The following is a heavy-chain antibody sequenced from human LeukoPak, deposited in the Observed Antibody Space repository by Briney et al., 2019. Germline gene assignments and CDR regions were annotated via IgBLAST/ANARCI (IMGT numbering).Heavy chain of an antibody. CDR3: ASGGKYCTGGACYGD. V-gene: IGHV3-7*03. J-gene: IGHJ4*02. Sequence: HLGESLKISCAASGFTFSSYWMTWGRQAPGKGLEWVANIRQDGSEKNYVDSVKGRFTISRDNSKNTVYLQMNSLRGEDTAVFYCASGGKYCTGGACYGDWGQGTLVTVSS. D-gene: IGHD2-8*02. CDR1: GFTFSSYW. CDR2: IRQDGSEK.